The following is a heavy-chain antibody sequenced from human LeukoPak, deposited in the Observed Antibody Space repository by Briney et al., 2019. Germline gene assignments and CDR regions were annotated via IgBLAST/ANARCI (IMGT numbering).Heavy chain of an antibody. J-gene: IGHJ4*02. D-gene: IGHD6-13*01. Sequence: PSETLSLTCTVSGGSISSYYWSWIRQPPGKGLEWIGYIYYSGSTNYNPSLKSRVTISVDTSKNQLSLKLSSVTAADTAVYYCARARAAAGFVDYWGQGTLVTVSS. CDR1: GGSISSYY. CDR3: ARARAAAGFVDY. V-gene: IGHV4-59*01. CDR2: IYYSGST.